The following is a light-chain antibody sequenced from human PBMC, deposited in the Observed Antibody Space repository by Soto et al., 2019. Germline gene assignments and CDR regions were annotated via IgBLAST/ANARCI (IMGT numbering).Light chain of an antibody. CDR1: QTISSSY. CDR3: QQYNKWPPIT. V-gene: IGKV3-15*01. CDR2: GAS. J-gene: IGKJ5*01. Sequence: EIVLTQSPGTLSLSPGERATLSCRASQTISSSYLAWFQQKPGQAPRLLIYGASTRATNIPARFSGSGSGTEFTLTISSLQSEDFAVYYCQQYNKWPPITFGQGTRLEI.